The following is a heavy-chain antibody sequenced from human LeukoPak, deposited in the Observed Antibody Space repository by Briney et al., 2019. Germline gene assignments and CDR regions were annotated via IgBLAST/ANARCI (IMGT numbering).Heavy chain of an antibody. CDR1: GFTVSSNY. CDR2: IYSGGST. Sequence: GGSLRLSCAASGFTVSSNYMSWVRQAPGKGLEWVSVIYSGGSTYYADSVKGRFPISRDNSKNTLYLQMNSLRPEDTAVYYCARGILAYCGGDCYYYWGQGTLVTVSS. D-gene: IGHD2-21*02. V-gene: IGHV3-66*02. J-gene: IGHJ4*02. CDR3: ARGILAYCGGDCYYY.